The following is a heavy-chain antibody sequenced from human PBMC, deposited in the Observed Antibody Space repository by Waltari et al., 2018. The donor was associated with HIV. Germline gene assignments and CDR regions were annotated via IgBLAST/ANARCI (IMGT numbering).Heavy chain of an antibody. J-gene: IGHJ5*02. V-gene: IGHV1-3*01. CDR1: GYTFTSYA. Sequence: QVQLVQSGAEVKKPGASVKVSCKASGYTFTSYAMHWVRQAPGQRLEWMGWINAGNGNTKYSQKFQGRVTITRDTSASTAYMELSSLRSEDTAVYYCARASGGLRGWFDPWGQGTLVTVSS. CDR3: ARASGGLRGWFDP. CDR2: INAGNGNT. D-gene: IGHD2-8*02.